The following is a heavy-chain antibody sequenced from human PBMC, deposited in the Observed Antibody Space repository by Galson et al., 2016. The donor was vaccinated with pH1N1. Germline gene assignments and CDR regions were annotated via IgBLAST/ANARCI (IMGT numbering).Heavy chain of an antibody. D-gene: IGHD3-16*01. Sequence: SLRLSCAASGFTFGDYFMTWIRQAPGKGLEWVAFISYNGHDQSYADSLKGRFIISRDNSKNTLYLQLNSLRTEDTAVFYCAREDWSYADTYYNGLDVWGQGTTVTVSS. J-gene: IGHJ6*02. CDR3: AREDWSYADTYYNGLDV. V-gene: IGHV3-30*03. CDR2: ISYNGHDQ. CDR1: GFTFGDYF.